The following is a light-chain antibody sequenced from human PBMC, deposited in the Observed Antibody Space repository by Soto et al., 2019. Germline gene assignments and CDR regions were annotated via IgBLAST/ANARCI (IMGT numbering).Light chain of an antibody. CDR1: QSVSNF. Sequence: EIVLTQSPATLSLSPGERATLSCRASQSVSNFLAWYQQKPGQAPRLLIYDASNRATGIPVRFSGSGSGTDFTLTISSLEPEDCGLYYCQQRSDWFTFGQGTRLEIK. CDR2: DAS. V-gene: IGKV3-11*01. J-gene: IGKJ5*01. CDR3: QQRSDWFT.